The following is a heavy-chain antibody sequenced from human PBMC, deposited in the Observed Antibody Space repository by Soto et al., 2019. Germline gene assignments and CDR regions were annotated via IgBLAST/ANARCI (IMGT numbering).Heavy chain of an antibody. CDR2: IKQDGSEK. CDR1: GFTFSSYW. J-gene: IGHJ4*02. V-gene: IGHV3-7*01. Sequence: HPGGSLRLSCVASGFTFSSYWMGWVRQAPGKGLEWVANIKQDGSEKYYVESVKGRFTISRDNADNSLHLQMSSLRADDTAVYYCASSGSSGWHHYFDYWGQGTPVTVSS. CDR3: ASSGSSGWHHYFDY. D-gene: IGHD6-19*01.